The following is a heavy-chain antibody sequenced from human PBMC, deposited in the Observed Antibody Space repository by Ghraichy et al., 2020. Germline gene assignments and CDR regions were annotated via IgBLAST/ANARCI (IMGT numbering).Heavy chain of an antibody. V-gene: IGHV1-2*02. CDR1: GYSFTGYH. CDR2: INPNSGGT. J-gene: IGHJ4*02. CDR3: ASDWEPAYSGYDFDY. Sequence: ASVKVSCKASGYSFTGYHIHWVRQAPGQGLEWMGWINPNSGGTHYAQKFQGRVTMTRDTSISTAYMELSRLRSDDTAVYYCASDWEPAYSGYDFDYWGQGTLVTVSS. D-gene: IGHD5-12*01.